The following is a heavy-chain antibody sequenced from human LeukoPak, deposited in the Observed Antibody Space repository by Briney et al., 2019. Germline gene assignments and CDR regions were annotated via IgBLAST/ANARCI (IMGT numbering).Heavy chain of an antibody. J-gene: IGHJ4*02. CDR3: ARLGSSWGIDY. D-gene: IGHD6-13*01. V-gene: IGHV5-10-1*01. CDR2: VDPTDSST. Sequence: GESLKISCEASGYRFTSYYINWVRQMPGKGLEWMGRVDPTDSSTNYSPSYQGHVTISADKSISTAYLQWSSLKASDTAMYYCARLGSSWGIDYWGQGTLVTVSS. CDR1: GYRFTSYY.